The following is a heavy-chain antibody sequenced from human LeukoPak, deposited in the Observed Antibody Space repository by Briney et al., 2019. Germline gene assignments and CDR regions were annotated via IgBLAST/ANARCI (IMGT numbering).Heavy chain of an antibody. CDR3: ARRITMVRGVIGPSSYFDY. Sequence: NPSETLSLTCTVSGGSISSYYWSWIRQPPGKGLEWIGYIYYSGSTNYNPSLKSRVTISVDTSKNQFSLKLSSVTAADTAVYYCARRITMVRGVIGPSSYFDYWGQGTLVTVSS. CDR2: IYYSGST. J-gene: IGHJ4*02. D-gene: IGHD3-10*01. V-gene: IGHV4-59*01. CDR1: GGSISSYY.